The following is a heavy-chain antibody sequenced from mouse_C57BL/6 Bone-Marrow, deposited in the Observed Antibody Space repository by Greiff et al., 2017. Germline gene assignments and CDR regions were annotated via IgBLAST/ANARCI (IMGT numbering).Heavy chain of an antibody. J-gene: IGHJ1*03. CDR2: IHPNSGST. Sequence: QVQLQQSGPELVKPGASVKISCKASGYSFTSYWMHWVKQRPGQGLEWIGMIHPNSGSTNYNEKFKSKATLTVDKSSSTAYMQLSSLTSEDSAVYYCARHGSSWDWYFDVWGTGTTVTVSS. D-gene: IGHD1-1*01. CDR1: GYSFTSYW. V-gene: IGHV1-64*01. CDR3: ARHGSSWDWYFDV.